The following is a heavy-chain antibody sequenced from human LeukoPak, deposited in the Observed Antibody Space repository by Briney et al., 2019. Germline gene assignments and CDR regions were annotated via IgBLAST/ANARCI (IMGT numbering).Heavy chain of an antibody. CDR3: ERGTGYSSGWSSDY. V-gene: IGHV4-4*07. J-gene: IGHJ4*02. Sequence: PSETLSLTCTVSGGSISSYYWSWIRQPAGKGLEWIGRIYTSGSTNYNPSLKSRVTMSVDTPKHQFSLKLSSVTAAHTAVYYCERGTGYSSGWSSDYWGQGTLVSVSS. CDR2: IYTSGST. CDR1: GGSISSYY. D-gene: IGHD6-19*01.